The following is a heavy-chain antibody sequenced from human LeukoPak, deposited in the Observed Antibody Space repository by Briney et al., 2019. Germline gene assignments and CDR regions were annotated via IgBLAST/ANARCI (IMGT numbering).Heavy chain of an antibody. CDR3: ARHLSYSSGSYYNFGY. D-gene: IGHD3-10*01. CDR2: ISSSGTTI. CDR1: GFTFSSYE. J-gene: IGHJ4*02. V-gene: IGHV3-48*03. Sequence: GGSLRLSCAASGFTFSSYEMNWVRQAPGKGLEWVSYISSSGTTIYYADSVKGRFTISRDNAKDSLYLQMNSLRAEDTAVYYCARHLSYSSGSYYNFGYWGQGTLVTVSS.